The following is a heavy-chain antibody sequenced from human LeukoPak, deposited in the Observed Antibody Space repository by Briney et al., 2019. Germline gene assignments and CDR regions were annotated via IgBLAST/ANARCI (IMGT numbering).Heavy chain of an antibody. D-gene: IGHD3-10*01. J-gene: IGHJ4*02. V-gene: IGHV1-18*01. CDR1: GYTFTSYG. CDR2: ISVNNGNT. CDR3: ARKWFGELSHPAFDY. Sequence: GASVKVSCKASGYTFTSYGISWVRQAPGQGLEWMGWISVNNGNTNYAQKLQGRVTMTTDTSTSTAYMELRSLRSNDTAVYYCARKWFGELSHPAFDYWGQGTLVTVSS.